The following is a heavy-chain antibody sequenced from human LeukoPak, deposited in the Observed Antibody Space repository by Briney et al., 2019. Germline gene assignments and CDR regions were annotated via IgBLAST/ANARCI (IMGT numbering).Heavy chain of an antibody. CDR3: ARHDPGDTAMAAYYYYYYGMDV. CDR1: GGSISSYY. Sequence: SETLSLTCTVSGGSISSYYWSWIRQPPGKGLEWIGYIYYSGSTNYNPSLKSRVTISVDTSKNQFSLKLSSVTAADTAVYYCARHDPGDTAMAAYYYYYYGMDVWGQGTTVTVSS. J-gene: IGHJ6*02. V-gene: IGHV4-59*08. D-gene: IGHD5-18*01. CDR2: IYYSGST.